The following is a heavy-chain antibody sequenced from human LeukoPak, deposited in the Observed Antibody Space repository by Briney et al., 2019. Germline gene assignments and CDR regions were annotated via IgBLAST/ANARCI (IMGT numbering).Heavy chain of an antibody. CDR1: GFTFNSYG. V-gene: IGHV3-33*06. CDR2: IWYVESDT. Sequence: PGRSLRLSCAASGFTFNSYGMHWVRQAPGKGLEWVAVIWYVESDTSYADSVKGRFTISRDNSKNTLYLQMNSLRAEDTAVYYCAKEDRMVRGVIDYWGQGTLVTVSS. CDR3: AKEDRMVRGVIDY. D-gene: IGHD3-10*01. J-gene: IGHJ4*02.